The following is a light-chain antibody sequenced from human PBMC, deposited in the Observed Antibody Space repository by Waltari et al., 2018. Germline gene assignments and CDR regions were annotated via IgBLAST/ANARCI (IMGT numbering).Light chain of an antibody. Sequence: DIVMTQSPDSLAVSLGERATINCKSSQIVLYNSNNKNYLAWYQQKPGQPPKLLIYWASTRESGVPDRFSGSGSGTDFTLTISSLQAEDVAVYYCQQYYSTPFYSFGQGTKLEIK. CDR2: WAS. CDR3: QQYYSTPFYS. V-gene: IGKV4-1*01. J-gene: IGKJ2*03. CDR1: QIVLYNSNNKNY.